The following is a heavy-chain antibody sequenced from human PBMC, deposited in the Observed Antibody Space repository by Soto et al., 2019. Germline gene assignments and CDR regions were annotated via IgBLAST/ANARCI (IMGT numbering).Heavy chain of an antibody. CDR3: AKVPRGLLVPAAMS. D-gene: IGHD2-2*01. CDR2: VSSSGGTT. CDR1: GFTFSSYG. V-gene: IGHV3-23*01. Sequence: EVQLLESGGGLVQPGGSLRLSCAASGFTFSSYGMSWVRQAPGKGLEWVSAVSSSGGTTNYAGSVKGRFTISRDNSKNPLSLKMTGLRAEDTAVYYCAKVPRGLLVPAAMSWGQGPLVPFSP. J-gene: IGHJ5*01.